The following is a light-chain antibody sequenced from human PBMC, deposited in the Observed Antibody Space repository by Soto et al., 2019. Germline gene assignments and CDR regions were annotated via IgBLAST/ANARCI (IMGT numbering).Light chain of an antibody. CDR2: DVS. J-gene: IGKJ1*01. Sequence: DIQMTQSPSPLSASVGDRVTITCRASQSISTWLAWYQQKPGKAPKLLIYDVSSLESGVPSRFSGSGSGTEFTLTISSLQPDDFATYYCQQYNSYTWTFGQGTKVEIK. V-gene: IGKV1-5*01. CDR3: QQYNSYTWT. CDR1: QSISTW.